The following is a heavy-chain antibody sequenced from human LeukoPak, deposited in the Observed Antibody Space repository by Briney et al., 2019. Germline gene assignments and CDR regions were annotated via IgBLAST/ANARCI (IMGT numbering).Heavy chain of an antibody. D-gene: IGHD6-13*01. CDR3: AKEVTAAGGNFEY. J-gene: IGHJ4*02. V-gene: IGHV3-53*05. CDR2: IYSGGST. Sequence: GGSLRLSCAASGFTVSSNYMIWVRQAPGKGLEWVSVIYSGGSTYYADSVKGRFTISRDNSKSTLYVQMNSLRAEDTAVYYCAKEVTAAGGNFEYWGQGTLVTVSS. CDR1: GFTVSSNY.